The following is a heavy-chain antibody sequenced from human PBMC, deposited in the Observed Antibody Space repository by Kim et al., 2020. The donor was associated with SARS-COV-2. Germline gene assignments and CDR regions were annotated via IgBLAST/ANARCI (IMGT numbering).Heavy chain of an antibody. CDR3: ARDVVRGVEYYFDY. D-gene: IGHD3-10*01. V-gene: IGHV4-31*02. Sequence: DNPSLKGRVTISVDTSKTQFSLKVTSVTAADTAVYYCARDVVRGVEYYFDYWGQGTLVTVSS. J-gene: IGHJ4*02.